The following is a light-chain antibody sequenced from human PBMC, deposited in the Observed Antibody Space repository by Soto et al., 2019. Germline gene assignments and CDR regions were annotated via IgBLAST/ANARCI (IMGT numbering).Light chain of an antibody. CDR2: GAS. V-gene: IGKV3-15*01. Sequence: EVVLTQSPXTXXXXXXXXXXXSXXASQSVSSNLAWYQQKPGQAPRLLIYGASTRATGIPARFSGSGSGTEFTLTISSLQSEDFAVYYCQQYNNWPRTFGQGTKVDIK. CDR1: QSVSSN. CDR3: QQYNNWPRT. J-gene: IGKJ1*01.